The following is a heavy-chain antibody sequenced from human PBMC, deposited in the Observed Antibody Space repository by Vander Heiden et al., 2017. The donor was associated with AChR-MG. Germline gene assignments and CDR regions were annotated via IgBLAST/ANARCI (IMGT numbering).Heavy chain of an antibody. CDR2: INAGNGNT. V-gene: IGHV1-3*01. J-gene: IGHJ6*02. D-gene: IGHD3-3*01. Sequence: QVQLVQSGAEVKKPGASVKVSCKASGYTFTSYAMHWVRQAPGQRLEWMGWINAGNGNTKYSQKFQGRATITRDTSASTAYMELSSLRSEDTAVYYCAREKVTISLYYYYGMDVWGQGTTVTVSS. CDR3: AREKVTISLYYYYGMDV. CDR1: GYTFTSYA.